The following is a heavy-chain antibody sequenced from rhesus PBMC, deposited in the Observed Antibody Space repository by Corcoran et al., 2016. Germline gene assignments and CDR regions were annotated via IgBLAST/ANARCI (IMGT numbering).Heavy chain of an antibody. J-gene: IGHJ4*01. Sequence: QVQLQDSGPGLVKPSETLSLTCAVSGYSISSAYGWSWIRQPPGKGLEWIGYIGGRRGSSNNNPALKSRVTISKDTSKNQFSRKVSSVTAADTAVYYCARDRDGLSWGQGVLVTVSS. V-gene: IGHV4-127*01. CDR3: ARDRDGLS. D-gene: IGHD2-33*01. CDR2: IGGRRGSS. CDR1: GYSISSAYG.